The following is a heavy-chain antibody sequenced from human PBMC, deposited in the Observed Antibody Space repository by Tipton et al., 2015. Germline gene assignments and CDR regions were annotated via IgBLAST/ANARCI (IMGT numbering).Heavy chain of an antibody. CDR3: ARRASGWYYFDY. CDR2: TYYRSKWYI. Sequence: GLVKPSQTLSLTCGISGDSVSSDSAAWHWIRQSPSRGLEWLGGTYYRSKWYIDYADSVKSRITINPDTSKNQYSLQLNSVPPEDTAVYYCARRASGWYYFDYWGQGTLVTVSS. V-gene: IGHV6-1*01. J-gene: IGHJ4*02. CDR1: GDSVSSDSAA. D-gene: IGHD6-19*01.